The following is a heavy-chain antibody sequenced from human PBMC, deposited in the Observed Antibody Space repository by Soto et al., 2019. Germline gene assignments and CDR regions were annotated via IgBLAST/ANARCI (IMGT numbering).Heavy chain of an antibody. CDR3: ATLDPTGNLDY. D-gene: IGHD4-4*01. J-gene: IGHJ4*02. V-gene: IGHV1-2*04. CDR1: GYSFTDYH. Sequence: ASVKVSCKSSGYSFTDYHIHWVRQAPGQGLEWLGRINPKSGGTSTAQKFQGWVTMTTDTSISTASMELTRLTYDDTAIYYCATLDPTGNLDYWGQGTLVTVSS. CDR2: INPKSGGT.